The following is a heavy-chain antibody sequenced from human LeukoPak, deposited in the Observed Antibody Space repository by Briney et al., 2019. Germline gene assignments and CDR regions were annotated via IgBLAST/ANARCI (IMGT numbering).Heavy chain of an antibody. CDR3: ARTNGYYYYYMDV. Sequence: GESLKISCKGSGYSFTSYWIGWVRQMPGKGLEWMGIIYPGDSDTGYSPSFQGQVTISADKSISTAYLQWSSLKASDTAMYYCARTNGYYYYYMDVWGKGTTVTVSS. CDR2: IYPGDSDT. D-gene: IGHD2-8*01. J-gene: IGHJ6*03. V-gene: IGHV5-51*01. CDR1: GYSFTSYW.